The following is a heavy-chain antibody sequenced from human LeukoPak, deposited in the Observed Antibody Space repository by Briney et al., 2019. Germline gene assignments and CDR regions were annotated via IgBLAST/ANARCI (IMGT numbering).Heavy chain of an antibody. CDR3: ARHKHSSGLASLDF. CDR2: ISYNGGT. V-gene: IGHV4-59*08. D-gene: IGHD5-18*01. CDR1: GVSIIDYY. Sequence: PSETLSLTCTVSGVSIIDYYWGWIRQPPGKGLEWIAYISYNGGTYSNPSLKSRVTISIDTSKNQFSLKLSSVTAADTAIFYCARHKHSSGLASLDFWGPGTLVTVSS. J-gene: IGHJ4*02.